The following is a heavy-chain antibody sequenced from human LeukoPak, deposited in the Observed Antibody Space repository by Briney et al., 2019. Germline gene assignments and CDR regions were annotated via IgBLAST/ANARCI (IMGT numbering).Heavy chain of an antibody. CDR3: ARRPAVAFFDY. D-gene: IGHD6-19*01. Sequence: SETLSLTCTVSGGSISSYYWSWIRQPPGKGLEWIGYIYYSGSTNYNPSLKSRVTISVDASKNQFSLKLSSVTAADTAVYYCARRPAVAFFDYWGQGTLVTVSS. J-gene: IGHJ4*02. V-gene: IGHV4-59*01. CDR1: GGSISSYY. CDR2: IYYSGST.